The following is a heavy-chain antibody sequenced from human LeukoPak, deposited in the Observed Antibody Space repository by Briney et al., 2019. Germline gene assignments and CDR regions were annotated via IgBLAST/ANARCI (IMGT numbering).Heavy chain of an antibody. Sequence: ASMKVSCKASGYTFTSYGITWVRQAPGQGLEWMGWISAYNGNTNYAQNFQGRVTMTTDTSTSTAYMELRSLRSDDTAVYYCARDHSGSPAAFDIWGQGTTVTV. J-gene: IGHJ3*02. CDR3: ARDHSGSPAAFDI. CDR1: GYTFTSYG. V-gene: IGHV1-18*01. D-gene: IGHD6-13*01. CDR2: ISAYNGNT.